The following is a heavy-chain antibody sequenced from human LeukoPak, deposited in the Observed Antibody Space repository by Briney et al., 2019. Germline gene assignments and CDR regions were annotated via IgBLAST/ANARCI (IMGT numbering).Heavy chain of an antibody. V-gene: IGHV3-21*01. CDR3: ARPYCSGGSCYSNLNFDY. J-gene: IGHJ4*02. D-gene: IGHD2-15*01. CDR1: GFTFSSYS. CDR2: ISSSSSYI. Sequence: GGSLRLSCAASGFTFSSYSINWVRQAPGKGLEWVSSISSSSSYIYYADSVKGRFTISRDNAKNSLYLQMNSLRAEDTAVYYCARPYCSGGSCYSNLNFDYWGQGTLVTVSS.